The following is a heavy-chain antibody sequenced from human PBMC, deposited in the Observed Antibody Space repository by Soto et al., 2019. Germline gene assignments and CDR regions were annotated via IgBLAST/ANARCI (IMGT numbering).Heavy chain of an antibody. Sequence: SVKVSCKASGGTFSSYAISWVRQAPGQGLEWMGGIIPIFGTANYAQKFQGRVTITADESTSTAYMELSSLGSEDTAVYYCARDSSSAYYGGDYWGQGTLVTVSS. CDR1: GGTFSSYA. CDR2: IIPIFGTA. V-gene: IGHV1-69*13. J-gene: IGHJ4*02. D-gene: IGHD3-22*01. CDR3: ARDSSSAYYGGDY.